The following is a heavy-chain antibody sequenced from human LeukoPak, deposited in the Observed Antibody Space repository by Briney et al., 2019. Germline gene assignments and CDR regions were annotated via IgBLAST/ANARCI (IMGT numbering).Heavy chain of an antibody. CDR2: ISSSSSYI. V-gene: IGHV3-21*01. CDR1: GFTFSSYS. Sequence: GGSLRLSCAASGFTFSSYSMNWVRQAPGKGLEWVSSISSSSSYIYYADSVKGRFTISRDNAKNSLYLQMNSLRAEDTAVYYCARGGTDDFWSGYYDYYGMDVWGQGTTVTVSS. J-gene: IGHJ6*02. D-gene: IGHD3-3*01. CDR3: ARGGTDDFWSGYYDYYGMDV.